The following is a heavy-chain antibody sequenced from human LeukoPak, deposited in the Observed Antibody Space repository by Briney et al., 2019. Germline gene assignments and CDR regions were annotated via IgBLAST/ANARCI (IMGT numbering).Heavy chain of an antibody. J-gene: IGHJ4*02. CDR3: ARVAAPGYSSSWYDY. D-gene: IGHD6-13*01. CDR2: IYPGDSYT. V-gene: IGHV5-51*01. Sequence: GESLKISCKGSGYSFTSYWIGWVRQMPGKGLEGMGIIYPGDSYTRYSPSFQGQVTISADKSISTAYLQWSSLKASDTAMYYCARVAAPGYSSSWYDYWGQGTLVTVSS. CDR1: GYSFTSYW.